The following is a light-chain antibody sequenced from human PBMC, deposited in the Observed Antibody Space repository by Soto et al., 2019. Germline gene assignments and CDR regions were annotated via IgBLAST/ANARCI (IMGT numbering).Light chain of an antibody. V-gene: IGKV1-39*01. Sequence: AYVGGRFPITGRARQSISSSVNWYQQKPGKAPKLLIYAASSLRSGVPSRFSGSGSGTDFTLTISSLQPEDLATYYCQQLNSYPITFAQGTRLEIK. CDR1: QSISSS. CDR3: QQLNSYPIT. J-gene: IGKJ5*01. CDR2: AAS.